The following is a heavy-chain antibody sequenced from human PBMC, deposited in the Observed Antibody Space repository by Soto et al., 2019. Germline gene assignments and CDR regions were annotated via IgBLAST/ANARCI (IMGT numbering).Heavy chain of an antibody. CDR1: GGSISSSSYY. J-gene: IGHJ4*02. CDR2: IYYSGST. Sequence: SETLSLTCTVSGGSISSSSYYWGWIRQPPGKGLEWIGSIYYSGSTYYNPSLKSRVTISVDTSKNQFSLKLSSVTAADTAVYYCARFEDIVVVPAAMAVRDYWGQGTLVTVSS. CDR3: ARFEDIVVVPAAMAVRDY. V-gene: IGHV4-39*01. D-gene: IGHD2-2*01.